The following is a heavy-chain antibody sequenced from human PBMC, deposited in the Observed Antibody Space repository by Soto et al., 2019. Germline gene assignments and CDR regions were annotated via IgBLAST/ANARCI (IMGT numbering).Heavy chain of an antibody. J-gene: IGHJ6*02. CDR3: ARLSGDHSAFFSYGMDA. V-gene: IGHV3-33*01. CDR1: GFTFSSYG. Sequence: PGGSLRLSCAASGFTFSSYGMHWVRQAPGKGLEWVAVIWYDGSNKYYADSVKGRFTISRDNSKNTLYLQMNSLRAEDTAVYYCARLSGDHSAFFSYGMDAWGQGTTVTVSS. D-gene: IGHD2-21*01. CDR2: IWYDGSNK.